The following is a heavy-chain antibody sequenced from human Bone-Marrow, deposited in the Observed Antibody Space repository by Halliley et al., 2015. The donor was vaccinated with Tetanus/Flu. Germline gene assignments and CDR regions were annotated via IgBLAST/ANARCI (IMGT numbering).Heavy chain of an antibody. CDR3: ARLHYHYGRYDY. CDR2: IKSDGSVT. D-gene: IGHD3-10*01. V-gene: IGHV3-74*01. J-gene: IGHJ4*02. Sequence: LVWVSRIKSDGSVTSYADSVKGRFTISRDNAKNTLYLQMNSLRAEDTAVYYCARLHYHYGRYDYWGQGTLVPVSS.